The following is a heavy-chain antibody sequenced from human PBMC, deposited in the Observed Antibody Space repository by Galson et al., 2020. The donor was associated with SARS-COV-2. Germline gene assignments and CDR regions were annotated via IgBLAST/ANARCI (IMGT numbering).Heavy chain of an antibody. D-gene: IGHD3-22*01. CDR1: GFTFSSYW. CDR2: INSDGSST. Sequence: GGSLRLSCAASGFTFSSYWMHWVRQAPGKGLVWVSRINSDGSSTSYADSVKGRFTISRDNAKNTLYLQMNSLRAEDTAVYYCASRGVVVPDTSFDYWGRGTLVTVSS. V-gene: IGHV3-74*01. CDR3: ASRGVVVPDTSFDY. J-gene: IGHJ4*02.